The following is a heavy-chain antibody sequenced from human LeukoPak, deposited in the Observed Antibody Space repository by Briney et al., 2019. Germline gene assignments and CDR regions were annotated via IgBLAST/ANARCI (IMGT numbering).Heavy chain of an antibody. J-gene: IGHJ5*02. D-gene: IGHD1-26*01. Sequence: PGGSLRLSCAASGFTFSAYWMHWVRHAPGKGLVWVSRIKTDGSRTIYADFLQGRFTISRDTAKNTLFLQMNSLRAEDTAVYYCAREAQVGGALQSWGQGTLVTVSS. CDR3: AREAQVGGALQS. CDR1: GFTFSAYW. V-gene: IGHV3-74*01. CDR2: IKTDGSRT.